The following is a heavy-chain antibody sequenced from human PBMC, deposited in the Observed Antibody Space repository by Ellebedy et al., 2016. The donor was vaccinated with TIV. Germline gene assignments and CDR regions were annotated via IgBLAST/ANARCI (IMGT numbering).Heavy chain of an antibody. Sequence: AASVKVSCKASGYDFITFGIGWVRQAPGQGLEWMEWISAYNGHTNYAEKLQGRVTMTTDTSTSTAHMELRDLTSGDTAVYYCTRDYIVGTTIGYWGQGTLVTVSS. V-gene: IGHV1-18*01. D-gene: IGHD1-26*01. CDR1: GYDFITFG. CDR2: ISAYNGHT. CDR3: TRDYIVGTTIGY. J-gene: IGHJ4*02.